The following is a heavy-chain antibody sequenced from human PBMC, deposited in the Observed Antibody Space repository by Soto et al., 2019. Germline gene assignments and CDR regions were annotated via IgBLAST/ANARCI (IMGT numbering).Heavy chain of an antibody. D-gene: IGHD3-3*01. CDR1: GGTFSSYA. CDR2: IIPIFGTA. CDR3: ARDRQGGSGYPPPYNWFDP. J-gene: IGHJ5*02. Sequence: QVQLVQSGAEVKKPGSSVKVSCKASGGTFSSYAISWVRQAPGQGLEWMGGIIPIFGTANYAQKFQGRVTIAADEAPSRAYMELRRLRAEDTAVYYLARDRQGGSGYPPPYNWFDPWGQGTLVTVSA. V-gene: IGHV1-69*12.